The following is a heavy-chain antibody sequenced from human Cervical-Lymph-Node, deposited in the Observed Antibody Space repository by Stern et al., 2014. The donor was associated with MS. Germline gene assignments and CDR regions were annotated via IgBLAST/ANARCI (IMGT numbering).Heavy chain of an antibody. CDR1: GYSFTANC. CDR3: ARDYGDYAFDY. D-gene: IGHD4-17*01. Sequence: VQLGQSGAEVKKPGESLKISCKGSGYSFTANCIAWVRQMPGKGLEWIGIIYPGDSDPRYSPSFQVQVTISADKSISTAYLQWSSLKASDTAMYYCARDYGDYAFDYWGQGTLVTVSS. V-gene: IGHV5-51*01. J-gene: IGHJ4*02. CDR2: IYPGDSDP.